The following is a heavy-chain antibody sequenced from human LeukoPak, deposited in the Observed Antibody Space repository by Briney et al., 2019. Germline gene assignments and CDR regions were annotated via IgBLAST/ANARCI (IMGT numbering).Heavy chain of an antibody. V-gene: IGHV3-15*01. CDR1: GFTFNNAW. CDR2: IKSKTDGGTT. J-gene: IGHJ4*02. CDR3: TTVPYESLGY. Sequence: GGSLRLSCAASGFTFNNAWMTWVRQAQGKVLEWVGRIKSKTDGGTTNYAAPMKGRFTISRDDSKNTLYLQMNSLKTEDTAVYYCTTVPYESLGYWGQGTRVTVSS. D-gene: IGHD5-12*01.